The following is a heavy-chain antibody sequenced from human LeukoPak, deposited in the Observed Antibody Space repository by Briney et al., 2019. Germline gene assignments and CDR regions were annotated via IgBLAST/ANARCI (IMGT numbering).Heavy chain of an antibody. Sequence: SETLSLTCTVSGGSISSGSYYWSWIRQPAGKGLEWIGRIYTSGSTNYNPSLKSRVTISVDTSKNQFSLKLSSVTAADTAVYYCARAPALDYDFWSGYYISYYFDYWGQGTLVTVSS. CDR3: ARAPALDYDFWSGYYISYYFDY. V-gene: IGHV4-61*02. J-gene: IGHJ4*02. CDR2: IYTSGST. D-gene: IGHD3-3*01. CDR1: GGSISSGSYY.